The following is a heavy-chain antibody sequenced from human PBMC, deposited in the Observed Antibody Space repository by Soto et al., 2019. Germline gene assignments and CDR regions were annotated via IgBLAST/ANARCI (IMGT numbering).Heavy chain of an antibody. J-gene: IGHJ4*02. CDR2: ISVTGDT. Sequence: GGSLRLSCAASGFTFSSYAMNWVRQVPGKGPEWVSHISVTGDTYYADSVKGRFTISRGNSKNTLFLQMNSLRAEDTAVYYCAKSLSMATSFDYWGQGTPVTVS. CDR1: GFTFSSYA. CDR3: AKSLSMATSFDY. V-gene: IGHV3-23*01. D-gene: IGHD2-21*01.